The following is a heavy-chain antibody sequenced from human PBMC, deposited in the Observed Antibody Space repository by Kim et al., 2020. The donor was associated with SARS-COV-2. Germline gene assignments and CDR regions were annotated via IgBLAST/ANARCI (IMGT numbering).Heavy chain of an antibody. CDR1: GLTFTNAW. V-gene: IGHV3-15*01. CDR3: STDALGADNAFDI. D-gene: IGHD1-26*01. J-gene: IGHJ3*02. CDR2: IKSKIEGGTT. Sequence: GGSLRLSCAASGLTFTNAWMTWVRHAPGKGLEWVGRIKSKIEGGTTDYAAPVKGRFTISRDDSKNTVYLQMSSLQNEDTAVYYCSTDALGADNAFDIWDQGTKVTVSS.